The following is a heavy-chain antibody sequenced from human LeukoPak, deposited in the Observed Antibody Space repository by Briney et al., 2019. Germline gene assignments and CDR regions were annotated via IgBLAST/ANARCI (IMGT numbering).Heavy chain of an antibody. J-gene: IGHJ2*01. CDR2: IYYSGNT. CDR3: ARRARDDYWYFDL. D-gene: IGHD2-21*01. Sequence: PSETLSLTCAVSGASISSSSYYWGWIRQPPGQGLEWIGTIYYSGNTYYNPSLKSRVTISADTSNNQFSLKVTSVTAADTAVYICARRARDDYWYFDLWGRGTLVTVSS. CDR1: GASISSSSYY. V-gene: IGHV4-39*01.